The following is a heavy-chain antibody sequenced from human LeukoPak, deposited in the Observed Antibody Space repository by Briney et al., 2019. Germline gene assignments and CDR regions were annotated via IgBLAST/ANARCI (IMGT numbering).Heavy chain of an antibody. CDR2: IYPGDSDT. V-gene: IGHV5-51*01. Sequence: GESLKISCKGSGYSFTSYWVGRVRQMPGKSLEWMGVIYPGDSDTRYSPSFQGQVTISADKSISTAYLQWSSLKASDTAMYYCARHSAPYYYYYMDVWGKGTTVTVSS. CDR1: GYSFTSYW. J-gene: IGHJ6*03. CDR3: ARHSAPYYYYYMDV.